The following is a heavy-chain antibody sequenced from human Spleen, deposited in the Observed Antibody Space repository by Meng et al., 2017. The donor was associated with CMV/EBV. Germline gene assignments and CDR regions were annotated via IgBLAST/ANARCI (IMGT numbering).Heavy chain of an antibody. CDR2: ISAYNGNT. CDR1: GYTFTSYG. D-gene: IGHD3-22*01. V-gene: IGHV1-18*01. J-gene: IGHJ4*02. CDR3: ARSGAYYYDSSGHPDY. Sequence: SGYTFTSYGISWVRQAPGQGLEWMGWISAYNGNTNYAQKLQGRVTMTTDTSTSTAYMELRSLRSDDTAVYYCARSGAYYYDSSGHPDYWGQGTLVTVSS.